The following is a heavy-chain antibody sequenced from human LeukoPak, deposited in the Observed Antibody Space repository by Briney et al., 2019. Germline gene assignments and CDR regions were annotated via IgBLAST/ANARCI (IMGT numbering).Heavy chain of an antibody. CDR2: ISYDGSNK. CDR3: ARDRPSSSSGVYYYGMDV. D-gene: IGHD6-6*01. Sequence: PGGSLRLSCAASGFIFSNYGMHWVRQAPGKGLEWVAVISYDGSNKYYADSVKGRFTISRDNSKNTPYLQMNSLRAEDTAVYYCARDRPSSSSGVYYYGMDVWGQGTTVTVSS. J-gene: IGHJ6*02. V-gene: IGHV3-30*03. CDR1: GFIFSNYG.